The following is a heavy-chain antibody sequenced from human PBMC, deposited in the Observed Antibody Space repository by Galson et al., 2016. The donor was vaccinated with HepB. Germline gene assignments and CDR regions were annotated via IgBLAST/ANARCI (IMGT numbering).Heavy chain of an antibody. J-gene: IGHJ2*01. CDR2: LSASGATT. V-gene: IGHV3-23*01. CDR1: TFTFGTYA. CDR3: TRETRWYFDL. D-gene: IGHD1-26*01. Sequence: SLRLSCAASTFTFGTYAMSWVRQAPGKGLEWVSLLSASGATTHYADSVKGRFTVSRDDAKNTLYLQMNTLRDEDTAVYYCTRETRWYFDLWGRGTLLTVSS.